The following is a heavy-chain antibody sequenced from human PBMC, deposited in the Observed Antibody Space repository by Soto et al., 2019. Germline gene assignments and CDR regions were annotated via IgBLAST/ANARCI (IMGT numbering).Heavy chain of an antibody. CDR1: GDSINSGGYS. Sequence: SETLSLTCAVSGDSINSGGYSWSWIRQPPGKGLEWIGYIYHSGSTYYNPSLKSRVTISIDRSKNQFSLKLSSVTAADTAVYYCARFYGDYSNWFDPWGQGTTVTVSS. J-gene: IGHJ5*01. CDR2: IYHSGST. CDR3: ARFYGDYSNWFDP. V-gene: IGHV4-30-2*01. D-gene: IGHD4-17*01.